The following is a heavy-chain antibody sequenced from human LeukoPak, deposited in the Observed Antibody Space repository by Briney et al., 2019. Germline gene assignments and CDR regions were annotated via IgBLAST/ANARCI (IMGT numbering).Heavy chain of an antibody. CDR2: IWYDGSNS. V-gene: IGHV3-33*01. J-gene: IGHJ4*02. CDR3: ARMHETRIVGATGFDY. Sequence: GGSLRLSCAASGFTFSSYGMHWVRQAPGKGLEWVAVIWYDGSNSYYGDSVKGRFTISRDNSKNTLYLQMNSLRAEDTAVYYCARMHETRIVGATGFDYWSQGTLVTVSS. D-gene: IGHD1-26*01. CDR1: GFTFSSYG.